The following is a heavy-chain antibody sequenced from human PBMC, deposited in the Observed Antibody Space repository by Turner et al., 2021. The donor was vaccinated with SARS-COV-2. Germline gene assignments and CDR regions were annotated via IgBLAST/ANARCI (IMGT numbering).Heavy chain of an antibody. D-gene: IGHD6-19*01. V-gene: IGHV1-24*01. J-gene: IGHJ6*02. CDR3: ATGVAVAGTPSEYYYYFGLDV. CDR2: FDPEDGET. Sequence: DTGKVCGYRLTGVSMHWVRQAPGKGLEWMGGFDPEDGETIYAQKFQGRVTMTEDTSTDTAYMELSSLRSEDTAVYYCATGVAVAGTPSEYYYYFGLDVWGQGTTVTVSS. CDR1: GYRLTGVS.